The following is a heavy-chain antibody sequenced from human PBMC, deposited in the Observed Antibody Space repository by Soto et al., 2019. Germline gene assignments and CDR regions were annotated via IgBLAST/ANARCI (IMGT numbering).Heavy chain of an antibody. CDR3: AKDIGVYCSSTSCYSRDTQYGMDV. CDR1: GFTFEDYA. J-gene: IGHJ6*02. V-gene: IGHV3-9*01. D-gene: IGHD2-2*02. Sequence: EVQLVESGGGLVQPGRSLRLSCAASGFTFEDYAMHWVRQVPGKGLEWVSGISWNGGSIGYADSVKGRFTIARDNAKNSLYLQMNSLRAEDTALYYCAKDIGVYCSSTSCYSRDTQYGMDVWGQGTTVTVSS. CDR2: ISWNGGSI.